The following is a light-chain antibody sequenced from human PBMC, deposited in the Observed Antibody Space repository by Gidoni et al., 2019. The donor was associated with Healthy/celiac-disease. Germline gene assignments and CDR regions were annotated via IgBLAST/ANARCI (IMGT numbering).Light chain of an antibody. J-gene: IGKJ4*01. Sequence: DIQMTQSPSSLSASVGDRVTITCQASQDISNYLNWYQQKPGKAPKLLIYDASNLETGVPSRFSGSGSGTDVTITISSLQPEDIATYYCQQYDNRPLTVGGGTKVEIK. V-gene: IGKV1-33*01. CDR2: DAS. CDR1: QDISNY. CDR3: QQYDNRPLT.